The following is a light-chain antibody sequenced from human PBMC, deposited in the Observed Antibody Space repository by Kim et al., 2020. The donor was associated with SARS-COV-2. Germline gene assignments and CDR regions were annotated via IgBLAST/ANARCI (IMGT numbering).Light chain of an antibody. J-gene: IGLJ2*01. CDR2: DNN. CDR3: QSYDSSLTVVV. CDR1: SSNIGAGYD. V-gene: IGLV1-40*01. Sequence: QRVTISCTGRSSNIGAGYDVHWYQQFPGTAPKRLIFDNNNRPSGVPDRFSGSKSGSSASLTITGLQAEDEADYYCQSYDSSLTVVVFGGGTQLTVL.